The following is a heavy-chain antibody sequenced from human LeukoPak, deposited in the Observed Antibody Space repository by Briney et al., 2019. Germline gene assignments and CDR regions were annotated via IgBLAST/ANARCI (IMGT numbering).Heavy chain of an antibody. CDR1: GFIFNDYE. J-gene: IGHJ4*02. D-gene: IGHD1-26*01. Sequence: GGSLRLSCVTSGFIFNDYEMNWVRQAPGKGLEWVAFISFSGMSIYYADSVKGRFTISRDNAKNSLYLQMNSLRAEDTALYYCASGGIYYGAAFDFWGQGTLVTVSS. V-gene: IGHV3-48*03. CDR3: ASGGIYYGAAFDF. CDR2: ISFSGMSI.